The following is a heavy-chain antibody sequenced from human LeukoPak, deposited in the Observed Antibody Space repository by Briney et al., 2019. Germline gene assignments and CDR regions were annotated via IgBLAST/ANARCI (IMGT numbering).Heavy chain of an antibody. Sequence: GGSLRLSCAASGFTFSSYSMNWARQAPGKGLEWVSYISSSSSTIYYADSVKGRFTISRDNAKNSLYLQMNSLRDEDTAVYYCAGGGRRANYGGNSGFDYWGQGTLVTVSS. CDR2: ISSSSSTI. J-gene: IGHJ4*02. CDR1: GFTFSSYS. D-gene: IGHD4-23*01. CDR3: AGGGRRANYGGNSGFDY. V-gene: IGHV3-48*02.